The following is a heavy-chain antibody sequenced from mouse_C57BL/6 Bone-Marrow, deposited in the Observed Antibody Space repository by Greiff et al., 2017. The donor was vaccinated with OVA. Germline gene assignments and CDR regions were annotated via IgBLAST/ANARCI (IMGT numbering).Heavy chain of an antibody. J-gene: IGHJ2*01. Sequence: EVKVEESGGGLVQPGGSLKLSCAASGFTFSDYYMYWVRQTPEKRLEWVAYISNGGGSTYYPDTVKGRFTISRDNAKNTLYLQMSRLKSEDTAMYYCARFDFYYFGYWGQGTTLTVSS. CDR1: GFTFSDYY. CDR3: ARFDFYYFGY. D-gene: IGHD2-4*01. CDR2: ISNGGGST. V-gene: IGHV5-12*01.